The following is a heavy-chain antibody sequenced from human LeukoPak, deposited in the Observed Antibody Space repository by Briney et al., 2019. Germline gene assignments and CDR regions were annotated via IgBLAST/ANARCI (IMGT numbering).Heavy chain of an antibody. CDR2: TSSSDSGT. J-gene: IGHJ4*02. CDR1: GFPLSSFA. D-gene: IGHD1-26*01. Sequence: GGSLRLSCVASGFPLSSFAMSWVRQTPERGLEWVSATSSSDSGTYHADSVKGRFTISRDNAKNSLYLQMNSLRAEDTAVYYCAREGGEWELLRTFDYWGQGTLVTVSS. V-gene: IGHV3-23*01. CDR3: AREGGEWELLRTFDY.